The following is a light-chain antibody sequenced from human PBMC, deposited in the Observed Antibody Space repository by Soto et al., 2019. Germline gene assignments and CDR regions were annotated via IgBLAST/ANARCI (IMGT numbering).Light chain of an antibody. CDR3: QQHNNWPPWT. V-gene: IGKV3-15*01. Sequence: EIVMTQSPATLSVSPGERATLSCRASQSVSSNLAWYQQKPGQAPRLLMYGASTRATGIPDRFSGSGSGTEFTLTLSSLQSEDFAVYYCQQHNNWPPWTFAQGTKVEIK. J-gene: IGKJ1*01. CDR1: QSVSSN. CDR2: GAS.